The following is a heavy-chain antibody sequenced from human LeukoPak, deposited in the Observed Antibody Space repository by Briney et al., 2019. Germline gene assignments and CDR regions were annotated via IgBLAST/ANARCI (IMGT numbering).Heavy chain of an antibody. Sequence: SETLSLTCTVSGYSISSGYYWGWIRQPPGKGLEWIGSIYHSGSTYYNPSLKSRVTISVDTSKNQFSLKLSSVTAADTAVYYCARVPFIAAAGTFDYWGQGTLVTVSS. CDR2: IYHSGST. J-gene: IGHJ4*02. D-gene: IGHD6-13*01. CDR1: GYSISSGYY. V-gene: IGHV4-38-2*02. CDR3: ARVPFIAAAGTFDY.